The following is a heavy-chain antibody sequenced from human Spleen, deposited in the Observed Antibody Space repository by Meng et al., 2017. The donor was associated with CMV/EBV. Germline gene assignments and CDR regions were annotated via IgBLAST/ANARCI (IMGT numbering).Heavy chain of an antibody. V-gene: IGHV4-34*01. CDR1: GGSFSGYY. CDR2: INHSGST. CDR3: ARGVRGSGSRYFY. Sequence: SQTLSLTCAVYGGSFSGYYWSWIRQPPGKGLEWIGEINHSGSTNYNPSLKSRVTISVDTSENQFSLKLSSVTAADTAVYYCARGVRGSGSRYFYWGQGTLVTVSS. D-gene: IGHD1-14*01. J-gene: IGHJ4*02.